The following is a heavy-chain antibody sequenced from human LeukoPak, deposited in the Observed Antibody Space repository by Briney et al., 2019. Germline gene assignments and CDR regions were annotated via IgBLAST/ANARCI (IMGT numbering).Heavy chain of an antibody. Sequence: ASVKVSCKASGYTFTSYDINWVRQATGQGLEWMGWMNPNSGNTGYAQKFQGRVTMTRNTSISTAYMELSSLRSEDTAVYYLAKCPDTGAPLFHLHFRIGGWGQRAKGNVSS. CDR3: AKCPDTGAPLFHLHFRIGG. J-gene: IGHJ6*01. D-gene: IGHD1-14*01. CDR2: MNPNSGNT. V-gene: IGHV1-8*01. CDR1: GYTFTSYD.